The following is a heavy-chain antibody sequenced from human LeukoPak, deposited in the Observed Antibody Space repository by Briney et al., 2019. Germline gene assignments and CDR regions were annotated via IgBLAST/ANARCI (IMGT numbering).Heavy chain of an antibody. CDR2: ISGSGGST. Sequence: PGGSLRLSCAASGFTFSSYAMSWVRQAPGKGLEWVSAISGSGGSTYYADSVKGRFTISRDNSKNTLYLQMNSLRAEDTAVYYCAKPPTYYYVPGSLRAVATWGKGTLVPSSS. D-gene: IGHD3-10*02. CDR3: AKPPTYYYVPGSLRAVAT. CDR1: GFTFSSYA. J-gene: IGHJ5*02. V-gene: IGHV3-23*01.